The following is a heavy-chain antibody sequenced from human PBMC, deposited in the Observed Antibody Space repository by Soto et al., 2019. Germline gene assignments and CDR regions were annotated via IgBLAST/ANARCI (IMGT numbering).Heavy chain of an antibody. CDR3: ARSLEGPAVTNWFAP. CDR1: ADTFNIYS. Sequence: QVQLVQSGAEVKKPGSSVKVSCKASADTFNIYSLSWLRQAPGQRLECMGGITPVFGTAGYAQSLEARLTITADDSTRTVYLELSSLRSDDTAVSYCARSLEGPAVTNWFAPWGQGALVTVSS. V-gene: IGHV1-69*01. CDR2: ITPVFGTA. D-gene: IGHD4-17*01. J-gene: IGHJ5*02.